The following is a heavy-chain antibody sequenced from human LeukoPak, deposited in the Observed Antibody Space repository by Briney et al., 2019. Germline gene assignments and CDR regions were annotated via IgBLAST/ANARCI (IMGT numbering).Heavy chain of an antibody. CDR3: TSSSLDRVLAYSCSSGMDY. V-gene: IGHV3-73*01. CDR2: IRSKANSYAT. Sequence: GGSLKLSCAASGFTFSGSAMHWVRQASGKGLEWVGRIRSKANSYATAYAASVKGRFTISRDDSKNTAYLQMNSLKTEDTAVYYCTSSSLDRVLAYSCSSGMDYWGQGTLVTVSS. D-gene: IGHD6-6*01. CDR1: GFTFSGSA. J-gene: IGHJ4*02.